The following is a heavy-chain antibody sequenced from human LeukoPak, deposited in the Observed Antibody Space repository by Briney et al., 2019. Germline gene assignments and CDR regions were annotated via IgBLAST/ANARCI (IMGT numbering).Heavy chain of an antibody. D-gene: IGHD1-7*01. CDR3: ARGNYVVSSYFDY. CDR2: IYYSGST. CDR1: GGSISSGGYY. Sequence: SQTLSLTCTVSGGSISSGGYYWSWIRRHPGKGLEWIGYIYYSGSTYYNPSLKSRVTISVDTSKNQFSLKLSSVTAADTAVYYCARGNYVVSSYFDYWGQGTLVTVSS. J-gene: IGHJ4*02. V-gene: IGHV4-31*03.